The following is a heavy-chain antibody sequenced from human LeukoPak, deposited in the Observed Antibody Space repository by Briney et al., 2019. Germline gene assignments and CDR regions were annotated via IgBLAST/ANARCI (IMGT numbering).Heavy chain of an antibody. Sequence: PGGSLRLSCAASGFTFSSYWMHWIRQAPGKGLEWMAVIWFDGSNKYYADSVKGRFTVSRDNAKNTLYLQMNSLRAEDTAVYYCARDGSLSIEYSSSSGFEYWGQGTLVTVSS. J-gene: IGHJ4*02. V-gene: IGHV3-33*08. CDR2: IWFDGSNK. D-gene: IGHD6-6*01. CDR1: GFTFSSYW. CDR3: ARDGSLSIEYSSSSGFEY.